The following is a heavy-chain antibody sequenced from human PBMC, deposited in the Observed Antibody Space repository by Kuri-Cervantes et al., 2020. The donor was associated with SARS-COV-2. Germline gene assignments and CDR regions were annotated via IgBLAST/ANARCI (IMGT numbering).Heavy chain of an antibody. J-gene: IGHJ4*02. V-gene: IGHV2-70*01. CDR1: GFSLSASGMC. CDR2: IDWDDDK. D-gene: IGHD3-22*01. CDR3: ARVFFDSSGYYFFD. Sequence: SGPTLVKPTQTLTLTCTFSGFSLSASGMCVSWIRQPPGKALEWLALIDWDDDKYYSTSLKTRLTISKDTSKSQVVLTLTNMDPVDTATYYCARVFFDSSGYYFFDWGQGTLVTVSS.